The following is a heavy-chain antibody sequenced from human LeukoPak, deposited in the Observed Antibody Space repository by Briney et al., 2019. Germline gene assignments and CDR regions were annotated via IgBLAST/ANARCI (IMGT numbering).Heavy chain of an antibody. CDR1: GFTFSSYE. D-gene: IGHD5-18*01. CDR3: ARDLSGVTGYTYGRGIDY. CDR2: ISSSGSTI. J-gene: IGHJ4*02. V-gene: IGHV3-48*03. Sequence: GGSLRLSCAASGFTFSSYEMNWVRQAPGKGLEWVSYISSSGSTIYYADSVKGRFTISRDNSKNTLYLQMNSLRAEDTAVYYCARDLSGVTGYTYGRGIDYWGQGTLVTVSS.